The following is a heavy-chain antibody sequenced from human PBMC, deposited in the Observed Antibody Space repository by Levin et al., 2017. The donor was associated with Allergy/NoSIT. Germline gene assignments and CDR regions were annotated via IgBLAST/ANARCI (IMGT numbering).Heavy chain of an antibody. V-gene: IGHV1-2*02. D-gene: IGHD6-13*01. CDR1: GYTFTGYY. Sequence: ASVKVSCKASGYTFTGYYMHWVRQAPGQGLEWMGWINPNSGGTNYAQKFQGRVTMTRDTSISTAYMELSRLRSDDTAVYYCARPIAAARSGFDPWGQGTLVTVSS. CDR2: INPNSGGT. J-gene: IGHJ5*02. CDR3: ARPIAAARSGFDP.